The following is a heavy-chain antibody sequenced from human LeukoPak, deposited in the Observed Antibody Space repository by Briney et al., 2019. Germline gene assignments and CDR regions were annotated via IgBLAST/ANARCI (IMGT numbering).Heavy chain of an antibody. CDR3: ARLDYGDYNYYFDY. CDR2: IKQDGSEK. J-gene: IGHJ4*02. Sequence: PGGSLRLSCAASGFTFSSYWMSWVRQAPGKGLEWVANIKQDGSEKYYVDSVKGRFTISRDNAKNPLYLQMNSLRAEDTAVYYCARLDYGDYNYYFDYWGQGTLVTVSS. D-gene: IGHD4-17*01. V-gene: IGHV3-7*04. CDR1: GFTFSSYW.